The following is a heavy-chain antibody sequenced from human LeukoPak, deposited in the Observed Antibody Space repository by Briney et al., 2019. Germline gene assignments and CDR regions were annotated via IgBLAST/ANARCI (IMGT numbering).Heavy chain of an antibody. D-gene: IGHD2-2*02. CDR2: INDSGST. CDR1: DGSFSGYY. Sequence: PSETLSLTCAVYDGSFSGYYWSWIRQPSGKGLEWIREINDSGSTNYNPSLKSRFTISVDTSKNQFSLKLSFVTAADTALYYCARGYDCSSSSCYTLFDLWGQGTLVTVSS. V-gene: IGHV4-34*01. J-gene: IGHJ1*01. CDR3: ARGYDCSSSSCYTLFDL.